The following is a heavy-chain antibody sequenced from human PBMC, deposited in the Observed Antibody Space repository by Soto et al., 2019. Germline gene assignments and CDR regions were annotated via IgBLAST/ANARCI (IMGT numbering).Heavy chain of an antibody. D-gene: IGHD2-15*01. CDR1: GFTLSSGS. CDR3: AKYCSRDVCFDY. Sequence: PGGSLRLSCASSGFTLSSGSMNWVRQAPGKGRGWVSFISGSGDTTYYADSVKGRFTISRDNAKNSLYLQMSSLRDEDTAVYYCAKYCSRDVCFDYWGQGTLVTVSS. V-gene: IGHV3-48*02. J-gene: IGHJ4*02. CDR2: ISGSGDTT.